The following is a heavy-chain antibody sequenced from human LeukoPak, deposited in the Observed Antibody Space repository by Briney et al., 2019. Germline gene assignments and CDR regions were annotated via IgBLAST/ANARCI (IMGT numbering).Heavy chain of an antibody. J-gene: IGHJ6*02. CDR3: AKGPPKSDSWYMDYYYGMDV. CDR1: GFTFSSYA. D-gene: IGHD6-13*01. V-gene: IGHV3-23*01. Sequence: PGGSLRLSCAASGFTFSSYAMSWVRQAPGKGREGVSAISGSGGSTYYADSVKGRFTISRDNSKNTLYLQMNSLRAEDTAVYYCAKGPPKSDSWYMDYYYGMDVWGQGTTVTVSS. CDR2: ISGSGGST.